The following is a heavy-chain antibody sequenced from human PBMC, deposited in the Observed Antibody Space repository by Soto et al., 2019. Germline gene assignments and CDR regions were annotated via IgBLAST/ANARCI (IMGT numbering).Heavy chain of an antibody. D-gene: IGHD3-10*01. J-gene: IGHJ4*02. CDR3: AREYSGGYYFDY. CDR1: GGTFSSYA. Sequence: SVKVSCKASGGTFSSYAISWVRQAPGQGLEWMGGIIPIFGTANYAQKFQGRVTITADESTSTAYMELSSLRSEDTAVYYCAREYSGGYYFDYWGQGTLVTVSS. V-gene: IGHV1-69*13. CDR2: IIPIFGTA.